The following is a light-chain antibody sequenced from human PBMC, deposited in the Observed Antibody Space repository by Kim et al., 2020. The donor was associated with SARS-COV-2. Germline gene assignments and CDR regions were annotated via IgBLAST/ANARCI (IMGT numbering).Light chain of an antibody. Sequence: EIVLTQSPATLSLSPGERATLSCRASQSVSSYLAWYQQKPGQAPRLLIYDASNRATGIPARFSGSGSGTDFTLTISSLEPEDFAVYYCQQRTNRPPFTFGPGTKVVIK. CDR3: QQRTNRPPFT. J-gene: IGKJ3*01. CDR2: DAS. V-gene: IGKV3-11*01. CDR1: QSVSSY.